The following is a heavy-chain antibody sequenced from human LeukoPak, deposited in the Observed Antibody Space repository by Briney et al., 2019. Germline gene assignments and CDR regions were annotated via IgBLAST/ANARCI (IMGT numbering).Heavy chain of an antibody. D-gene: IGHD6-19*01. CDR2: ISWNSGSI. V-gene: IGHV3-9*03. J-gene: IGHJ3*02. CDR1: GFTFDDYA. CDR3: ARSSGWARDAFDI. Sequence: PGRSLRLSCAASGFTFDDYAMHWVRQAPGKGLEWVSGISWNSGSIGYADSVKGQFTISRDNAKNSLYLQMNSLRAEDMALYYCARSSGWARDAFDIWGQGTMVTVSS.